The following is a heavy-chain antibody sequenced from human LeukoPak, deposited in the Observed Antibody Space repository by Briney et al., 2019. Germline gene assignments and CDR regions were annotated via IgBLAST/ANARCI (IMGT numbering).Heavy chain of an antibody. J-gene: IGHJ4*02. CDR1: GFTFSDHY. Sequence: PGGSLRLSCAASGFTFSDHYMDWVRQAPGKGLEWIGRIRNKPNNYTTKYAASVKGRFTISRDDSKNSLYLQMNSLRAEDTAVYYCASARAYGGNPHYFDYWGQGTLVTVSS. CDR3: ASARAYGGNPHYFDY. D-gene: IGHD4/OR15-4a*01. CDR2: IRNKPNNYTT. V-gene: IGHV3-72*01.